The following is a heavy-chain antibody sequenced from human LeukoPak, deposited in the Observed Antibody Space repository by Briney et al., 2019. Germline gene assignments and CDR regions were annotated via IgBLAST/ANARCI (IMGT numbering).Heavy chain of an antibody. Sequence: GGSLRLSCAASGFTFSNYEMNWVRQAPGKGLEWVSYISGSGSTIYYADSVKGRFTISRDNAKNSLYLQMNSLRAEDTAVYSCASYIVGPTMDYWGQGTLVTVSS. CDR2: ISGSGSTI. CDR3: ASYIVGPTMDY. J-gene: IGHJ4*02. V-gene: IGHV3-48*03. CDR1: GFTFSNYE. D-gene: IGHD1-26*01.